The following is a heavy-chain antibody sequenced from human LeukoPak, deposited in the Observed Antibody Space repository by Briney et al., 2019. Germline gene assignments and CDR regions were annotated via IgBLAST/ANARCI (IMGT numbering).Heavy chain of an antibody. CDR2: INSDGSST. J-gene: IGHJ5*01. CDR3: AREDYDSRTVHNWFDS. D-gene: IGHD3-22*01. V-gene: IGHV3-74*01. CDR1: GFTFSSYW. Sequence: GGSLRLSCAASGFTFSSYWMHWVRQAPGKGLVWVSRINSDGSSTSYADSVKGRFTISRDNAKNTLYLQMNSLRAEDTAVYYCAREDYDSRTVHNWFDSWGQGTLVTVSS.